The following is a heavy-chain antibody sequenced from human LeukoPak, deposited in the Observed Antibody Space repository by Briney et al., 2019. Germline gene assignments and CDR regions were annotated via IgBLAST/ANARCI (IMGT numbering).Heavy chain of an antibody. Sequence: PGGSLRLSCAASGFTFSSYWMHWVRQAPGKGLVWVSHINNDGSSTSYADSMKGRFTISRDNAKNTLYLQMNSLRAEDTAVYYCARDRYSAYDYGDAFDMWGQGTMVTVSS. D-gene: IGHD5-12*01. CDR3: ARDRYSAYDYGDAFDM. CDR1: GFTFSSYW. J-gene: IGHJ3*02. V-gene: IGHV3-74*01. CDR2: INNDGSST.